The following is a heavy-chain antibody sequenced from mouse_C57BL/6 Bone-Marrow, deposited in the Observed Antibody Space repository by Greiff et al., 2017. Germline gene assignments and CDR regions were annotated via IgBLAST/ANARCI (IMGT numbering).Heavy chain of an antibody. CDR3: ARGNDRFDY. Sequence: QQSCKAPGYTFTSYWMHCVKQSPGQGLEWIGEIDPSDSHTNYNLKFKGKSTVTVDKSSSTAYMQLSSLTSEDYAVDYCARGNDRFDYWGQGTTLTVSS. V-gene: IGHV1-69*01. J-gene: IGHJ2*01. D-gene: IGHD2-12*01. CDR1: GYTFTSYW. CDR2: IDPSDSHT.